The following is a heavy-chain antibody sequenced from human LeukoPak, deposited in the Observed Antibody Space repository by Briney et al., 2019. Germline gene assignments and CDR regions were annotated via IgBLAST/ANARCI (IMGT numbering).Heavy chain of an antibody. D-gene: IGHD3-16*01. Sequence: GGSLRLSCAASGFTFSDYFMSWIRQAPGKGLEWVSYITSSGTTIYYADSVKGRFTISRDNANNSLYLQMNSLRAEDTAVYYCARGPSGGRFDYWGQGTLVTVSS. CDR3: ARGPSGGRFDY. CDR1: GFTFSDYF. CDR2: ITSSGTTI. J-gene: IGHJ4*02. V-gene: IGHV3-11*01.